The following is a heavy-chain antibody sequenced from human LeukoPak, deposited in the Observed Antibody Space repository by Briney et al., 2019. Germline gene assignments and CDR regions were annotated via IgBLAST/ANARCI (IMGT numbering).Heavy chain of an antibody. CDR1: GFPFSSYA. V-gene: IGHV3-23*01. Sequence: PGESLRLSCAASGFPFSSYAMSWVRQAPGKGLEWVSTISNSDDSTYYADSVKGRFTISRDNAKNSLFLQMNSLRVEDTAVYYCARDRVMDVWGKGTTVTVSS. CDR2: ISNSDDST. J-gene: IGHJ6*03. CDR3: ARDRVMDV. D-gene: IGHD3-10*01.